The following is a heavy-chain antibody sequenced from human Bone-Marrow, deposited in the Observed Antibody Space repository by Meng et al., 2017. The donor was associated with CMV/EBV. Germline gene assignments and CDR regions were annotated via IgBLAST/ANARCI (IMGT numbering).Heavy chain of an antibody. J-gene: IGHJ4*02. CDR3: ARLGPGTKDY. CDR2: IDPNVGST. Sequence: ASVKVSCKASGYTFTSYYMHWVRQAPGQGLEWIGVIDPNVGSTVYAQKFQGRVTVTRDTSTSTLYMEMNSLRSEDTAFYYCARLGPGTKDYWGQGTLVTVSS. D-gene: IGHD1-7*01. V-gene: IGHV1-46*01. CDR1: GYTFTSYY.